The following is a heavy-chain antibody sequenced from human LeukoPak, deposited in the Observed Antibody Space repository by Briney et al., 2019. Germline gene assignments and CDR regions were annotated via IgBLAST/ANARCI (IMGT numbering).Heavy chain of an antibody. D-gene: IGHD1-26*01. J-gene: IGHJ4*02. CDR2: ISGSGGST. V-gene: IGHV3-23*01. CDR3: AKVGDFSGSFYYFDY. CDR1: GFTFSSYA. Sequence: GGSLRLSCAASGFTFSSYAMSWVRQAPGKGLEWVSAISGSGGSTYYADSVKGRFTISRDNSKNTLYLQMKSLRAEDTAVYYCAKVGDFSGSFYYFDYWGQGTLVTVSS.